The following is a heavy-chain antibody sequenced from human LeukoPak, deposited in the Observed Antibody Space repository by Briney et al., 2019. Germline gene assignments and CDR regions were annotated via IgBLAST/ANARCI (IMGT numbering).Heavy chain of an antibody. CDR1: GFTFDDYA. Sequence: PGRSLRLSCAASGFTFDDYAMHWVRQAPGKGLEWVSGISWNSGSIGYADSVKGRFTISRDNAKNSLYLQMNSLRAEDTALYYCAKASYAAVAGEFDYWGQGTLVTVSS. J-gene: IGHJ4*02. CDR2: ISWNSGSI. V-gene: IGHV3-9*01. CDR3: AKASYAAVAGEFDY. D-gene: IGHD6-19*01.